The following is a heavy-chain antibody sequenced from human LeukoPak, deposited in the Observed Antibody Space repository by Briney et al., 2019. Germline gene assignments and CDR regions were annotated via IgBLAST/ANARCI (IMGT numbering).Heavy chain of an antibody. Sequence: QSGGSLRLSCAASRFTFNSYAMTWVRQAPGKGLDWISAIGDSGGGTYYADSVKGRFTISRDNSQNTLYLQMSSLRAEDTAVYYCARHSVDCSSTSCFVYYYYGMDVWGQGTTVTVSS. V-gene: IGHV3-23*01. CDR1: RFTFNSYA. CDR2: IGDSGGGT. D-gene: IGHD2-2*01. J-gene: IGHJ6*02. CDR3: ARHSVDCSSTSCFVYYYYGMDV.